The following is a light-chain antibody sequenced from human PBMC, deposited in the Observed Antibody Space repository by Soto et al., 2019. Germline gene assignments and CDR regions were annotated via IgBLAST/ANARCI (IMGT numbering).Light chain of an antibody. CDR2: EGN. CDR1: SSDVGSYNL. V-gene: IGLV2-23*01. J-gene: IGLJ3*02. Sequence: QSALTQPASVSGSPGQSITMSCAGASSDVGSYNLVSWYQQYPGKAPKLIIYEGNKRPSGVSNRFSDSGSGNTASLTISGLQAEDAADYYCCSYTGSSTSFGGGTKLTV. CDR3: CSYTGSSTS.